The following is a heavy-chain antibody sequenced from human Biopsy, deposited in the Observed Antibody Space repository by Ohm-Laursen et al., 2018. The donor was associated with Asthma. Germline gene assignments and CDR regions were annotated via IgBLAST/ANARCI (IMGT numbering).Heavy chain of an antibody. V-gene: IGHV1-3*04. J-gene: IGHJ3*01. CDR1: GYHFISFA. CDR2: VNTGNGDT. Sequence: ASVTDSCKSSGYHFISFAIHWVHQAPGQRLEWIGWVNTGNGDTKYSQKFQGRVTITRDTSASTAYMELRSLRSEDTATYYCVRTYYDFLTGQVKDVFGVWGQGAMVTVSS. CDR3: VRTYYDFLTGQVKDVFGV. D-gene: IGHD3-9*01.